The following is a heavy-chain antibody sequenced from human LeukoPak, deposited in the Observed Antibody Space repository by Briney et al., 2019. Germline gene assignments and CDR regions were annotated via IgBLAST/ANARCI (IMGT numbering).Heavy chain of an antibody. Sequence: PLETLSLTCTVSGGSISDGGYYWSWIRQHPGKGLEWIGYIYDSGTTYYSPALQSRVTISVDTSDNKFSLKLKSLTAADTAVYYCARGGDRRGFDYWGQGTLVTVSS. CDR3: ARGGDRRGFDY. V-gene: IGHV4-31*03. CDR2: IYDSGTT. D-gene: IGHD1-14*01. CDR1: GGSISDGGYY. J-gene: IGHJ4*02.